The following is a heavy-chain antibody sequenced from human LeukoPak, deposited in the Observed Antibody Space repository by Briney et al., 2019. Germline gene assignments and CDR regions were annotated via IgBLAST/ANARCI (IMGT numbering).Heavy chain of an antibody. J-gene: IGHJ4*02. CDR2: IRQDGVKK. D-gene: IGHD3-9*01. CDR3: ARSFYDILIGYYQYFDY. V-gene: IGHV3-7*05. CDR1: GFTFRNYW. Sequence: GGSLRLSCSASGFTFRNYWMNWVRQAPGKGLEWVASIRQDGVKKLYVDSVEGRFTISRDNAKNSLYLQMNSLRAEDTAVYYCARSFYDILIGYYQYFDYWGQGTLVTVSS.